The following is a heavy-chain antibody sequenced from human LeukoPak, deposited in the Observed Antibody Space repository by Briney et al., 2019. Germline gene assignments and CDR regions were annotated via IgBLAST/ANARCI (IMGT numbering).Heavy chain of an antibody. D-gene: IGHD6-13*01. CDR2: IYSGGST. CDR3: ARGIAFDY. J-gene: IGHJ4*02. Sequence: GGSQRLSCAASGFTVSSNYMSWVRQAPGMGLGWVSVIYSGGSTYYADSVKGRFTFSRGNSKNTLYLQMNSLRTEDTAVYYCARGIAFDYWGQGTLVTVSS. V-gene: IGHV3-66*01. CDR1: GFTVSSNY.